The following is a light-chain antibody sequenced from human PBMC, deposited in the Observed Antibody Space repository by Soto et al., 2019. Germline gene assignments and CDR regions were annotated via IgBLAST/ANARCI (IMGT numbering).Light chain of an antibody. V-gene: IGKV3-20*01. CDR2: DAS. Sequence: DIVLTQSPGTLSLSPGERATLSCRASQSVSSCYLAWYQQKRGQAPMLLIYDASSRPTGIPYRFSGSGSGTDFTLTISRLEPEDFAVYYCQQYSSSPETFGQGTKVEIK. CDR1: QSVSSCY. CDR3: QQYSSSPET. J-gene: IGKJ1*01.